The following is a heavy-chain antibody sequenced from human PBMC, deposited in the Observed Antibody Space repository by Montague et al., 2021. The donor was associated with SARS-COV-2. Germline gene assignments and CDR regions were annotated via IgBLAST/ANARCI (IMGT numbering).Heavy chain of an antibody. Sequence: SETLSLTCTVPGGSVSSSSYYWGWIRQPPGKGPEWIGSIYYTGSTYYNPSLKSRVTISVDTSKNQFSLKLSSVTAADTAVYYCARHITGSGNAFDIWGQGTMVTVSS. CDR3: ARHITGSGNAFDI. CDR2: IYYTGST. V-gene: IGHV4-39*01. J-gene: IGHJ3*02. CDR1: GGSVSSSSYY. D-gene: IGHD3-10*01.